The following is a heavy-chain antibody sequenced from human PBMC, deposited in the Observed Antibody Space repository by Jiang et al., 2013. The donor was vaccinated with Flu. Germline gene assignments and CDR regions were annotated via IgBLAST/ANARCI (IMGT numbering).Heavy chain of an antibody. D-gene: IGHD1-26*01. J-gene: IGHJ4*02. CDR2: INPNSGGT. Sequence: GAEVKKPGASVKVSCKTSGYTFTGYDVHWVRQAPGQGLEWMAKINPNSGGTLYAHNFQDSFTVTRDTSISTAYMELSRLTSDDTAVYFCATNGVGDQTGFDHWDQGTPVTVSS. CDR1: GYTFTGYD. CDR3: ATNGVGDQTGFDH. V-gene: IGHV1-2*02.